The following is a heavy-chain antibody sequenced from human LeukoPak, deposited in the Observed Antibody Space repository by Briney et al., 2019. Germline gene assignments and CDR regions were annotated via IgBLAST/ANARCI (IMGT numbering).Heavy chain of an antibody. CDR1: GFTFSDYY. Sequence: GGSLRLSCAASGFTFSDYYMSWIRQAPGKGLEWVSYISSSGSTIYYADSVKGRFTISRDNAKNSLYLQTNSLRAEDTAVYYCARAKRGSCCNFDYWGQGTLVTVSS. CDR3: ARAKRGSCCNFDY. CDR2: ISSSGSTI. V-gene: IGHV3-11*01. J-gene: IGHJ4*02. D-gene: IGHD2-15*01.